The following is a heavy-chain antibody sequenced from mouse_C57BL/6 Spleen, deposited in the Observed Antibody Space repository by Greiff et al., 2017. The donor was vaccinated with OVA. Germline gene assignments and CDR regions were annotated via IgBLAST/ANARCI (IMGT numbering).Heavy chain of an antibody. J-gene: IGHJ4*01. D-gene: IGHD1-1*02. CDR2: ISDGGSYT. Sequence: DVKLVESGGGLVKPGGSLKLSCAASGFTFSSYAMSWVRQTPEKRLEWVATISDGGSYTYYPDNVKGRFTISRDNAKNNLYLQMSHLKSEDTAMYYCARGGGRGAVDYWGQGTSVTVSS. CDR1: GFTFSSYA. CDR3: ARGGGRGAVDY. V-gene: IGHV5-4*03.